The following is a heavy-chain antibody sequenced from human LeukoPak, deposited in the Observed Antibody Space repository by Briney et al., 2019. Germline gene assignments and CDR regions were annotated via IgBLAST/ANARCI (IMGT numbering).Heavy chain of an antibody. CDR3: AHISSSWPDY. V-gene: IGHV3-48*01. CDR2: ISSSGSTR. Sequence: HPGGSLRLSCAASGFSSSNYNMNWVRQAPGKGLEWISYISSSGSTRYYADSVKGRLTISRDNSKNTLYLQMNSLRAEDTAVYYCAHISSSWPDYWGQGTLVTVSS. J-gene: IGHJ4*02. D-gene: IGHD6-13*01. CDR1: GFSSSNYN.